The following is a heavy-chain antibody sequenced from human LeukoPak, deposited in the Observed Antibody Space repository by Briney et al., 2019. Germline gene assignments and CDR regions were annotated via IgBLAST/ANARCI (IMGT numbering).Heavy chain of an antibody. V-gene: IGHV1-18*01. Sequence: ASVKVSCKASGYTFTSYGISWVRQAPGQGLEWMGWISAYNGNTNYAQKLQGRVTMTTDTSTSTAYMELRSLRSDDTAVYYCARDQSGYDPTDYWGQGALVTVSS. CDR2: ISAYNGNT. J-gene: IGHJ4*02. CDR3: ARDQSGYDPTDY. D-gene: IGHD5-12*01. CDR1: GYTFTSYG.